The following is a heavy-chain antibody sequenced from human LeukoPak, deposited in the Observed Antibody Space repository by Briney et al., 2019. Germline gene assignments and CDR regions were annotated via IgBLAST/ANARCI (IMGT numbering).Heavy chain of an antibody. Sequence: GGSLRLSCAASGFTVSSNEMSWVRQAPGKGLEWVSVIYSGGSTYYADSVKGRFTISRDNSKNTLYLQMNSLRAKDTAVYYCARESITMVRGVVHYGMDVWGQGTTVTVSS. CDR2: IYSGGST. V-gene: IGHV3-53*01. CDR1: GFTVSSNE. J-gene: IGHJ6*02. D-gene: IGHD3-10*01. CDR3: ARESITMVRGVVHYGMDV.